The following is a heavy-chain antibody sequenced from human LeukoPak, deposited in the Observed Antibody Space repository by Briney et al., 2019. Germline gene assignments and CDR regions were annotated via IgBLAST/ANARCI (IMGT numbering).Heavy chain of an antibody. Sequence: SETLSLTCTVSGYSISSGYYWGWIRQPPGKGLEWIGSIYHSGSTYHNPSLKSRVTILADTSKNQFSLKLSSVTAADTAVYYCARGRGCSGGSCYLDYWGQGTLVTVSS. CDR2: IYHSGST. CDR1: GYSISSGYY. V-gene: IGHV4-38-2*02. CDR3: ARGRGCSGGSCYLDY. J-gene: IGHJ4*02. D-gene: IGHD2-15*01.